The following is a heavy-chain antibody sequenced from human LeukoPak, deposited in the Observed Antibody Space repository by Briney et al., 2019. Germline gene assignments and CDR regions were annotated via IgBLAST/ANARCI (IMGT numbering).Heavy chain of an antibody. V-gene: IGHV3-20*04. CDR1: GFTFSSYS. Sequence: GGSLRLSCAASGFTFSSYSMNWVRQAPGKGLEWVSGINWNGGSTGYADSVKGRFTISRDNAKNSLYLQMNSLRAEDTALYYCARGPSGYSSGWSDYWGQGTLVTVSS. CDR2: INWNGGST. D-gene: IGHD6-19*01. J-gene: IGHJ4*02. CDR3: ARGPSGYSSGWSDY.